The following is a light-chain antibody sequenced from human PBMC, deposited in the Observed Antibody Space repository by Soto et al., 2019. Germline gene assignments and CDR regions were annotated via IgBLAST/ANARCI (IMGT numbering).Light chain of an antibody. CDR1: QSVSSN. CDR2: GAS. V-gene: IGKV3-15*01. CDR3: QQYNNWPFT. Sequence: EIVMTQSPATLSVSPGERATLSCRASQSVSSNLAWYHQKPGQAPRRLIYGASTRATGIPRRFRGSESGTEFTLTISSLQSEDFAVYDCQQYNNWPFTFGPGTKVDIK. J-gene: IGKJ3*01.